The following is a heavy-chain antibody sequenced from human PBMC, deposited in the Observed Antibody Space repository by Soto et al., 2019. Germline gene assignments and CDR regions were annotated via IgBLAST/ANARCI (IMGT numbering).Heavy chain of an antibody. CDR2: ISDDGGKE. CDR3: AAPPTTSLGL. V-gene: IGHV3-30*03. Sequence: GGSLRLSCAASGFTFRTSGMHWVRQAPGKGLEWVAVISDDGGKEYYRDSVKGRFTVSRDNSNNTLYLQMNSLRAEDTAVYYCAAPPTTSLGLWGQGTLVTVSS. D-gene: IGHD4-17*01. J-gene: IGHJ4*02. CDR1: GFTFRTSG.